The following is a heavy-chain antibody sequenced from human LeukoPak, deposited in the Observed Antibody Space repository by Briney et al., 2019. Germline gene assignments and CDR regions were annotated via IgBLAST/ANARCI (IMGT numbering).Heavy chain of an antibody. CDR1: GGSISSNC. Sequence: SETLSLTCTVSGGSISSNCWNWIRQPPGKGLEWIGYSCTSGSTNYNPSLMSRVTISVDTSKNQLSLKLISVTAADTAVYYCARHQHQLVTGYDYWGQGTLVTVSS. CDR2: SCTSGST. J-gene: IGHJ4*02. D-gene: IGHD6-13*01. CDR3: ARHQHQLVTGYDY. V-gene: IGHV4-4*09.